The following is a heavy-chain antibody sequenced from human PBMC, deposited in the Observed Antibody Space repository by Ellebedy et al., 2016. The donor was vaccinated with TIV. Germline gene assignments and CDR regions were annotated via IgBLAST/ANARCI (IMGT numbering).Heavy chain of an antibody. D-gene: IGHD1-26*01. Sequence: GESLKISCAASGFTFSSYAMHWVRQAPGKGLEWVAVISYDGSNKYYADSVKGRFTISRDNSKNTLYLQMNSLRAEDTAVYYCARGTLSGSYDYWGQGTLVTVSS. J-gene: IGHJ4*02. CDR1: GFTFSSYA. V-gene: IGHV3-30-3*01. CDR2: ISYDGSNK. CDR3: ARGTLSGSYDY.